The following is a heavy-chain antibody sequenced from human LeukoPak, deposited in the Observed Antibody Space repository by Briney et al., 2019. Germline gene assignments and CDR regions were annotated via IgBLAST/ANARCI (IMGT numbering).Heavy chain of an antibody. CDR3: AREVGGMGAFDI. CDR1: GFTFSSYA. CDR2: ISYDGSNK. Sequence: GGSLRLSCAASGFTFSSYAMHWVRQAPGKGLEWVAVISYDGSNKYYADSVKGRFTISRDNSKNTLYLQMNSLRAEDTAVYYCAREVGGMGAFDIWGQGTMVTVSS. V-gene: IGHV3-30*14. D-gene: IGHD3-16*01. J-gene: IGHJ3*02.